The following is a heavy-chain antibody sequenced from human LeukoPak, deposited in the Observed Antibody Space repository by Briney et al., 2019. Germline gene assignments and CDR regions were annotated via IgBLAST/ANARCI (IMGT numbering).Heavy chain of an antibody. D-gene: IGHD2-2*01. Sequence: PSETLSLTCTVSGGSLSNYYWSWIRQPPGKGLEWIGYIFYSGSTNYNPSLKSRVTISQDTSKNQFSLKLSSVTAADTAVYYCARGYQGTFDYWGQGTLVTVSS. CDR2: IFYSGST. CDR3: ARGYQGTFDY. V-gene: IGHV4-59*01. CDR1: GGSLSNYY. J-gene: IGHJ4*02.